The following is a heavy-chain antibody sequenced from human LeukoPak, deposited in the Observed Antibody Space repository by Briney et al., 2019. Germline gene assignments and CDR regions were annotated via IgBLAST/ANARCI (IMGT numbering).Heavy chain of an antibody. CDR3: ARSNTVGADLSFDS. Sequence: QSSETLSLTCTVSGGSISSYYWSWIRQPPGKGLEWIGYIYYSGSTNYNPSLKSRFTISVDTSRNQFSLKLSSVTAADTAVYYCARSNTVGADLSFDSWGQGTLVTVSS. CDR1: GGSISSYY. CDR2: IYYSGST. V-gene: IGHV4-59*01. D-gene: IGHD1-26*01. J-gene: IGHJ4*02.